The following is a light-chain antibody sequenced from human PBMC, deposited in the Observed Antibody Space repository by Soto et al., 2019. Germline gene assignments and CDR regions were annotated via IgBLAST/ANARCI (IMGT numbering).Light chain of an antibody. CDR3: QHYDNFPHT. Sequence: DIQMTQSPSTLSASVGDRVTITCRASQSINSWLAWYQQKSGKAPKLLIYHASNLESGVPSRFSGSGFGTEFTLTISSLQPDDFATYYCQHYDNFPHTFGHGAKLEIK. CDR2: HAS. V-gene: IGKV1-5*01. J-gene: IGKJ2*01. CDR1: QSINSW.